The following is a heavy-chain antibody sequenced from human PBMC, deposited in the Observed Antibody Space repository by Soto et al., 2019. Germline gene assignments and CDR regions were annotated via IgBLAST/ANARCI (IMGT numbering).Heavy chain of an antibody. CDR3: ARSLGDLLVLDVYYGMDV. V-gene: IGHV4-39*01. D-gene: IGHD2-21*01. J-gene: IGHJ6*02. Sequence: SETLSLTCTVSGGSISSSSYYWGWIRQPPGKGLEWIGSIYYSGSTYYNPSLKSRVTISVDTSKNQFSLKLSSVTAADTAVFYCARSLGDLLVLDVYYGMDVWGQGTTVTVSS. CDR1: GGSISSSSYY. CDR2: IYYSGST.